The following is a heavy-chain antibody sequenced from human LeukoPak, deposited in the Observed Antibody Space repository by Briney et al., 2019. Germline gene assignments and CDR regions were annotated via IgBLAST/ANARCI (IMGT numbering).Heavy chain of an antibody. D-gene: IGHD6-6*01. CDR3: AKDRVYKGIGETDY. V-gene: IGHV3-30*18. CDR1: GFTFSSNG. CDR2: ISYDGSNK. Sequence: GGSLRLSCAASGFTFSSNGMHWVRQAPGKGLEWVAVISYDGSNKYYGDSVKGRFTISRDNSKNTMYLQMNSLRAEDTAVYYCAKDRVYKGIGETDYWSQGTLVTVSS. J-gene: IGHJ4*02.